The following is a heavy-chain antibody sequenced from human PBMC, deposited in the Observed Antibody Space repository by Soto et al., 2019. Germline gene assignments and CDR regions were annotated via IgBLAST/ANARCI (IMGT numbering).Heavy chain of an antibody. CDR1: GFTVSSNY. Sequence: VHLVESGGGLVQPGGSLRLSCEASGFTVSSNYMSWVRQAPGKGLEWVSVIYDGGSTFYADSVKGRFTISSDNSKNTLYLEMNYLRAEDTAVYYCARDLYGVDVTPADTNYWGQGILVTVSS. CDR3: ARDLYGVDVTPADTNY. V-gene: IGHV3-66*01. CDR2: IYDGGST. J-gene: IGHJ4*02. D-gene: IGHD2-2*01.